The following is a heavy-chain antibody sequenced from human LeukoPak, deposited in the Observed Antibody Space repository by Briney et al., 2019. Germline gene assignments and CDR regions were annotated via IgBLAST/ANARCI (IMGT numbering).Heavy chain of an antibody. D-gene: IGHD4-17*01. CDR1: GGSFSGYY. J-gene: IGHJ5*02. CDR2: INHSGST. CDR3: ARQTRMTTVTTYWFDP. Sequence: SETLSLTCAVYGGSFSGYYWSWIRQPPGKGLEWIGEINHSGSTNYNTSLKSRATISVDTSKSQFSLTLSSVTAADTAVYYCARQTRMTTVTTYWFDPWGQGTRVTVSS. V-gene: IGHV4-34*01.